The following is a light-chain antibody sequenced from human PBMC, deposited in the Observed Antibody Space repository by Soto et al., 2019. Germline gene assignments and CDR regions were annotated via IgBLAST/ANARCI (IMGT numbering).Light chain of an antibody. CDR1: QSISTW. V-gene: IGKV1-5*01. Sequence: DIQMTQSPSTLSASIGDRVTITCRASQSISTWLAWYQQKSGKAPKLLIYDASTLESGVPSRFSGSGSGTEFTLTISSLQADDIATYYCQQYNSYSPWTFGQGTKVDSK. CDR2: DAS. CDR3: QQYNSYSPWT. J-gene: IGKJ1*01.